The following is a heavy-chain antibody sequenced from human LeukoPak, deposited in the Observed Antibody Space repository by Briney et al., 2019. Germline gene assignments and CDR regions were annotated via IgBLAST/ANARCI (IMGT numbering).Heavy chain of an antibody. D-gene: IGHD3-3*01. CDR2: FRYGGST. Sequence: SETLSLICTVSGDSLSSSNNYWGWIRQPPGKGLEWIGAFRYGGSTYSTPSLKSRVIISVDTSKNQFSLKLRSVTASDTAAYYCSRRTSNPVGAIDYWGQGTLVTASS. J-gene: IGHJ4*02. V-gene: IGHV4-39*01. CDR3: SRRTSNPVGAIDY. CDR1: GDSLSSSNNY.